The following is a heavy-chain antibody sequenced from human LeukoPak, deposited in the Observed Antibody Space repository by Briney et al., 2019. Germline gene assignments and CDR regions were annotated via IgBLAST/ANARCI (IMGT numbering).Heavy chain of an antibody. V-gene: IGHV3-48*01. Sequence: PGGSLRLSCAASGFTFSNYNMNWVRQVPGKGLEWVSYISSSSSAVYYADSVKGRLTISRDNSKNTLYLQMNSLRAEDTALYYCAKDLAKAKFGELPRFDPWGQGTLVTVSS. D-gene: IGHD3-10*01. CDR2: ISSSSSAV. CDR1: GFTFSNYN. CDR3: AKDLAKAKFGELPRFDP. J-gene: IGHJ5*02.